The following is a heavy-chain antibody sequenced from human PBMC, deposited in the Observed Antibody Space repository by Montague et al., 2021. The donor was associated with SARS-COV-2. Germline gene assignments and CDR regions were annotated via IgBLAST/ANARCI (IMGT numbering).Heavy chain of an antibody. D-gene: IGHD2-2*03. V-gene: IGHV6-1*01. Sequence: VSPGASLSSDSLSWHWIRQSPSRGLEWLASTYYRSEWYNDSAPSVSGRATVKPDTSRNQFSLHLDSVTPEDTALYFCARKMDSSFDVWGKGTMVIVSS. CDR3: ARKMDSSFDV. J-gene: IGHJ3*01. CDR1: GASLSSDSLS. CDR2: TYYRSEWYN.